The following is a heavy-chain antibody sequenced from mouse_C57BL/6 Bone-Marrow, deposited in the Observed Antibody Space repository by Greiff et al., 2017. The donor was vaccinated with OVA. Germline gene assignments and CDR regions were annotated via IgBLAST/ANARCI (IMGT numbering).Heavy chain of an antibody. J-gene: IGHJ3*01. Sequence: VQRVESGAELVKPGASVKMSCKASGYTFTTYPIEWMKQNHGKSLEWIGNFHPYNDDTKYNEKFKGKATLTVEKSSSTVYLELSRLTSDDSAVYYGARPGDYDGDWFAYWGQGTLVTVSA. CDR3: ARPGDYDGDWFAY. CDR1: GYTFTTYP. V-gene: IGHV1-47*01. D-gene: IGHD2-4*01. CDR2: FHPYNDDT.